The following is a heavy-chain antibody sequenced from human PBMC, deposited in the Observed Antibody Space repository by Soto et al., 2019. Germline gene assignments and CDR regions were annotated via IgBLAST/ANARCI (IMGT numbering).Heavy chain of an antibody. V-gene: IGHV1-2*02. J-gene: IGHJ3*02. CDR1: GYPVTAYY. CDR2: INPATGAA. D-gene: IGHD3-3*01. CDR3: ARGGGVGVAGSAAFDM. Sequence: QLHLVQSGAFVKKPGASVTVSCSASGYPVTAYYMHWVRQAPGRGLEWMGGINPATGAAKYTQTFKGRVSMTRDTSTSTVFMELCCLTSADTAGFYCARGGGVGVAGSAAFDMWGQGTLVTVSS.